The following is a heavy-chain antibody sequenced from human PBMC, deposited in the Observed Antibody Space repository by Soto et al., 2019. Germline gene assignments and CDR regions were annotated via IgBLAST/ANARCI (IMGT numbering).Heavy chain of an antibody. V-gene: IGHV4-34*01. CDR3: ARVRRGGCSGGSCYSSLSYYYYMDV. D-gene: IGHD2-15*01. CDR2: INHSGST. Sequence: AVYGGSFSGYYWSWIRQPPGKGLEWIGEINHSGSTNYNPSLKSRVTISVDTSKNQFSLKLSSVTAADTAVYYCARVRRGGCSGGSCYSSLSYYYYMDVSGNGTTVTVSS. CDR1: GGSFSGYY. J-gene: IGHJ6*03.